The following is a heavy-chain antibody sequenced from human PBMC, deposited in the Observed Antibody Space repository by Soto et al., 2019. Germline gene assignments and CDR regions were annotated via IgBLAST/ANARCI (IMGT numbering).Heavy chain of an antibody. CDR3: AKDVAWGGSHPNHAFDA. V-gene: IGHV3-9*01. D-gene: IGHD1-26*01. CDR1: GFTFDDYA. Sequence: EMKLVESGGGLVQPGRSLRLSCAASGFTFDDYAMHWVRQAPGKGLEWVSSISWHSGVIDYADSVKGRFSISRDSAKNSLFLQMNSLRPEDTALYYCAKDVAWGGSHPNHAFDAWGQGTMVSVSS. CDR2: ISWHSGVI. J-gene: IGHJ3*01.